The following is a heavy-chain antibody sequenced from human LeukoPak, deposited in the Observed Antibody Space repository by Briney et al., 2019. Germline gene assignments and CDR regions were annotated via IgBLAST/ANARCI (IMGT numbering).Heavy chain of an antibody. D-gene: IGHD6-13*01. Sequence: ASVKVSCKASGYTFTSYGISWVRQAPGQGLEWMGWMNPNSGNTGYAQKFQGRVTITRNTSISTAYMELSSLRSEDTAVYYCAICIAAAGAFDIWGQGTMVTVSS. J-gene: IGHJ3*02. CDR1: GYTFTSYG. CDR3: AICIAAAGAFDI. V-gene: IGHV1-8*03. CDR2: MNPNSGNT.